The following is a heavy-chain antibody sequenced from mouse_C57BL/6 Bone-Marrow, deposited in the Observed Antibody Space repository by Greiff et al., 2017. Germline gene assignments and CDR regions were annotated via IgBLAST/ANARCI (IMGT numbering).Heavy chain of an antibody. V-gene: IGHV14-3*01. CDR2: IGPANGST. CDR3: GSDGSSYDAMED. Sequence: EVQLQQSVAELVRPGASVKLSCTASGFNIKNTYMHWVKQRPGQGLEWIGRIGPANGSTKYDPKFQGKATITANPSSNTAYLQLSSLTSEDTAIYYCGSDGSSYDAMEDWGQGTSVTVS. J-gene: IGHJ4*01. D-gene: IGHD1-1*01. CDR1: GFNIKNTY.